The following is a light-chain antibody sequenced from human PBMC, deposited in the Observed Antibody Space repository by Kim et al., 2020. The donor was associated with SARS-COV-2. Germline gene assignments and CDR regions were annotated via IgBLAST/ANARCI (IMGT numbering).Light chain of an antibody. J-gene: IGLJ7*01. CDR2: LTSDGSH. Sequence: SVKLTCTRSGGHSRYAIAGHQQQPEKGPRYLMKLTSDGSHSKGDGIPDRFSGSSSGAERYLTISSLQSEDEGDYYCQTWDTGIAVFGGGTQLTVL. CDR3: QTWDTGIAV. CDR1: GGHSRYA. V-gene: IGLV4-69*01.